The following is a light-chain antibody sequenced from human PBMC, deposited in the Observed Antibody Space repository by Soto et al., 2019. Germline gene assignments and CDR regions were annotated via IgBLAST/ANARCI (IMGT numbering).Light chain of an antibody. CDR2: GAS. V-gene: IGKV3-20*01. CDR3: QQYGSSPGFT. J-gene: IGKJ3*01. CDR1: QSVSSSY. Sequence: EIVLTQSPGTLSLSPGERATLYCRASQSVSSSYLAWYQQKPGQAPRLLIYGASSRSTRIPDMFSASRSVTDFTHIISSLEPEDFAVYYCQQYGSSPGFTFGPGTKVDIK.